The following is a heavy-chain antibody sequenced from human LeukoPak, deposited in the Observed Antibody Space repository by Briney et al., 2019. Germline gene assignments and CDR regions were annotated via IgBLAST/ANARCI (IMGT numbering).Heavy chain of an antibody. CDR2: MYTSGST. CDR3: AKDGDNYMDV. Sequence: SETLSLTCTVSGGSISSYYWSWIRQPAGKGLEWIGRMYTSGSTNYNPSLKSRVTMSIDTSKNQFSLKLSSVTAADTAVYYCAKDGDNYMDVWGKGTTVTVSS. CDR1: GGSISSYY. J-gene: IGHJ6*03. V-gene: IGHV4-4*07.